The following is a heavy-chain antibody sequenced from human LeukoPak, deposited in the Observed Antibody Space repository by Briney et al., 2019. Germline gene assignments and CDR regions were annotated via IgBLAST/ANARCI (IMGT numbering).Heavy chain of an antibody. CDR3: TRDTRGRSIAVAGTGGDY. Sequence: GGSLRLSCTASGFSFGDSAMSWVRQAPGKGLEWVGFIRSKAYGGTTEYGASVKGRFTISRDDSKSIAYLQMNSLKTEDTAVYYCTRDTRGRSIAVAGTGGDYWGQGTLVTVSS. J-gene: IGHJ4*02. CDR1: GFSFGDSA. D-gene: IGHD6-19*01. CDR2: IRSKAYGGTT. V-gene: IGHV3-49*04.